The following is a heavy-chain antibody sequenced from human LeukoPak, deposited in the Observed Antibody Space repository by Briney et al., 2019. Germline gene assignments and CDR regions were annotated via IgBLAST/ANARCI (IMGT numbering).Heavy chain of an antibody. CDR1: GGSISSSSYY. CDR2: IYYSGST. J-gene: IGHJ4*02. D-gene: IGHD3-10*01. Sequence: PSETLSLTCTVSGGSISSSSYYWGWIRQPPGKGLEWIGSIYYSGSTYYNPSLKSRVTISVDTSKNQFSLKLSSVTAADTAVYYCARSSNGSGSSGGFTFDYWGQGTLVTASS. CDR3: ARSSNGSGSSGGFTFDY. V-gene: IGHV4-39*01.